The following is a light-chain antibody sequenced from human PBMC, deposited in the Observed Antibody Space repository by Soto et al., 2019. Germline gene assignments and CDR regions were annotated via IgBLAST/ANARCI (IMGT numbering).Light chain of an antibody. CDR1: QSISSS. J-gene: IGKJ4*02. V-gene: IGKV3-11*01. CDR3: QQRCNWPQT. Sequence: EIVLTQSPATLSLSPGERATLSCRASQSISSSLAWFQQKPGQAPRLLIFDASSRAAATPARFSGSGSGTDFSLTISSLEPEDCAVYYCQQRCNWPQTFGGGTRVEFK. CDR2: DAS.